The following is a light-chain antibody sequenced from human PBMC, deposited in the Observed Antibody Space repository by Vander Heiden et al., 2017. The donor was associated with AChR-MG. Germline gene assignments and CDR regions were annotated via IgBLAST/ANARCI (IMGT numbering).Light chain of an antibody. V-gene: IGKV2-28*01. Sequence: EIVMIQSPLSLPVTPGEPASISCRSSQRHRHTNGNTYLDWYLQRPGQAPQLIIYMTSNRASGVPVRFSGSGSGTDFTLKISNVEAEDVGIYYCRQTIQIPLTFGGGTKVDI. CDR2: MTS. CDR3: RQTIQIPLT. CDR1: QRHRHTNGNTY. J-gene: IGKJ4*01.